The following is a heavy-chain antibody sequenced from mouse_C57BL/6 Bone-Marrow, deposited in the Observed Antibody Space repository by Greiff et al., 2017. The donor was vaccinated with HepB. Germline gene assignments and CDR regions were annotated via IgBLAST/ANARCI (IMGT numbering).Heavy chain of an antibody. Sequence: EVKLVESGGGLVKPGGSLKLSCAASGFTFSSYAMSWVRQTPEKRLEWVATISDGGSYTYYPDNVKGRFTISRDNAKNNLYLQMSHLKSEDTAMYYCASYDGYYPSFAYWGQGTLVTVSA. V-gene: IGHV5-4*03. D-gene: IGHD2-3*01. CDR2: ISDGGSYT. CDR3: ASYDGYYPSFAY. CDR1: GFTFSSYA. J-gene: IGHJ3*01.